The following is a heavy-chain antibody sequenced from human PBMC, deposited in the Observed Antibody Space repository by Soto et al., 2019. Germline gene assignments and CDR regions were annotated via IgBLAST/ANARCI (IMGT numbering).Heavy chain of an antibody. D-gene: IGHD3-10*01. CDR1: GGSISSGDYY. V-gene: IGHV4-30-4*01. Sequence: PSETLSLTCTVSGGSISSGDYYWSCIRQPPGKGLEWIGYIYYSGSTYYNPSLKSRVTISVDTSKNQFSLKLSSVTAADTAVYYCARVATMVRGVTFFDYWGQGTLVTVSS. J-gene: IGHJ4*02. CDR3: ARVATMVRGVTFFDY. CDR2: IYYSGST.